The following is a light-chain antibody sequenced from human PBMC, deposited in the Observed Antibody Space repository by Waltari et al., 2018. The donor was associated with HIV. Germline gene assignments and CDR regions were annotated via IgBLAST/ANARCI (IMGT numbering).Light chain of an antibody. CDR1: SSDVGGYNY. Sequence: QSALTQPASVSGSPGQSITISCTGTSSDVGGYNYVSWYQQHPGKAPKLMLYEVSNRPSGVCNRFSGAKSGNTASLTISGLQAEDEADYYCSSYTSSSTLSYVFGTGTKVTVL. V-gene: IGLV2-14*01. CDR2: EVS. CDR3: SSYTSSSTLSYV. J-gene: IGLJ1*01.